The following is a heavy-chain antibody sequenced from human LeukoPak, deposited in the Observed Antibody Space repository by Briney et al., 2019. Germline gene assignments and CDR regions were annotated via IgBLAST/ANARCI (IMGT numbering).Heavy chain of an antibody. V-gene: IGHV3-33*06. CDR2: IWYDGSNK. CDR3: EKAIGIATAQDY. CDR1: GFTFSSYG. J-gene: IGHJ4*02. D-gene: IGHD6-13*01. Sequence: GGSLRLSCAASGFTFSSYGMHWVRQAPGKGLEWVAVIWYDGSNKYYADSVKGRFTISRDNSKNTLYLQMNSLRAEDTAVYYFEKAIGIATAQDYWGQGTLVPVSS.